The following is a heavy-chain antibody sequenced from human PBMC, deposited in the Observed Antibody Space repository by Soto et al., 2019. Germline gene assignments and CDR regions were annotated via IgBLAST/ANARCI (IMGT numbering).Heavy chain of an antibody. D-gene: IGHD3-22*01. Sequence: GGSLRLSCAASGFTFSSYGMHWVRQAPGKGLEWVAVISYDGSNKYYADSVKGRFTISRDDSKNTLYLQMNSLRAEDTAVYYCAKDRYYDGRYYFDYWGQGTLVTVSS. CDR3: AKDRYYDGRYYFDY. J-gene: IGHJ4*02. V-gene: IGHV3-30*18. CDR2: ISYDGSNK. CDR1: GFTFSSYG.